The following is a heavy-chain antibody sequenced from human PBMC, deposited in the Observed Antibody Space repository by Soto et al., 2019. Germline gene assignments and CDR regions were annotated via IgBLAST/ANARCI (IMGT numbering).Heavy chain of an antibody. J-gene: IGHJ6*02. CDR1: GFTVSSNY. V-gene: IGHV3-53*01. CDR2: IHSGGST. Sequence: GGSLRLSCAASGFTVSSNYMSWVRQAPGKGLAWVSVIHSGGSTYYADSVRGRFTISRANSENTLYLQMNSLRAEDTAVYYCARESCSGGSCYSHYYDGMDVWGQGTTVTVSS. D-gene: IGHD2-15*01. CDR3: ARESCSGGSCYSHYYDGMDV.